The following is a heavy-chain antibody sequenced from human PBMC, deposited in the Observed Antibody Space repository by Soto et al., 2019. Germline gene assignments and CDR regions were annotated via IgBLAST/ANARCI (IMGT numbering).Heavy chain of an antibody. CDR1: GGSISSYY. Sequence: SETLSLTCTVSGGSISSYYWSWLRQPPGKGLGWIGYIYYSGSTNYNPSLKSRVTISVDTSKNQFSLKLSSVTAADTAVYYCARRSRSWEVKDWFDPWGQGTLVTVS. CDR3: ARRSRSWEVKDWFDP. D-gene: IGHD1-26*01. J-gene: IGHJ5*02. CDR2: IYYSGST. V-gene: IGHV4-59*08.